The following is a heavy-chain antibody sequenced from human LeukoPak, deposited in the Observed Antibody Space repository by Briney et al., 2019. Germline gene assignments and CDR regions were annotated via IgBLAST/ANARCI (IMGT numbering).Heavy chain of an antibody. CDR1: GYTFTSYG. V-gene: IGHV1-18*01. Sequence: ASVKVSCKASGYTFTSYGISWVRQAPGQGLEWMGWISAYNGNTNYAQKLQGRVTMTTDTSTSTAYMELRSLRSDDTAVYYCARGARSSWYLARSYYYYYYMDVWGKGTTVTVSS. D-gene: IGHD6-13*01. CDR3: ARGARSSWYLARSYYYYYYMDV. J-gene: IGHJ6*03. CDR2: ISAYNGNT.